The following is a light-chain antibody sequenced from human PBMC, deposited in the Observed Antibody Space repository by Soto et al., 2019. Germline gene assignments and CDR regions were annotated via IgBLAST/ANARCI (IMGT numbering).Light chain of an antibody. V-gene: IGKV1-5*01. CDR2: GAY. J-gene: IGKJ1*01. CDR1: QSIRNY. Sequence: DIQMTQSPPTLSASVGDRVTITCRASQSIRNYLAWYQQMPGKAPKLLIYGAYNLQSGVPSRFSGSGSGTEFTLTISSLQPDDFAPYFCQHHNSYSQTFGQGTKVEIK. CDR3: QHHNSYSQT.